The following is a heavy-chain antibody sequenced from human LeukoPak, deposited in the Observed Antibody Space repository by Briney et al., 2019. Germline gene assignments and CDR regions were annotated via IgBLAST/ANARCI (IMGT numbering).Heavy chain of an antibody. J-gene: IGHJ3*02. CDR2: INHSGST. CDR3: ARENDILTGYYTLDAFDI. CDR1: VGSLSGYY. D-gene: IGHD3-9*01. Sequence: PSETLSLTCAVYVGSLSGYYWSWIREPPGKGLEWIGEINHSGSTNYNPSLKSRVTISVDTSKHQSFLKLSSVTAADTAVYYCARENDILTGYYTLDAFDIWGQGTMVTVSS. V-gene: IGHV4-34*01.